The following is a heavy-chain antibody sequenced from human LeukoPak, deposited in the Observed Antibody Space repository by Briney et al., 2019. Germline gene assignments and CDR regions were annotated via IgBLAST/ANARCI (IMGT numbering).Heavy chain of an antibody. D-gene: IGHD5-12*01. CDR1: GFTVSNAW. CDR2: IKSKTDGETT. Sequence: GSLRLSCAASGFTVSNAWMSWFRQAPGKGLEWVGRIKSKTDGETTDYTAPVRGRFTISRDDSKNTVYLQMNSLKTEDTAVYYCTPPGYEGLGYWGQGTLVTVSS. CDR3: TPPGYEGLGY. J-gene: IGHJ4*02. V-gene: IGHV3-15*01.